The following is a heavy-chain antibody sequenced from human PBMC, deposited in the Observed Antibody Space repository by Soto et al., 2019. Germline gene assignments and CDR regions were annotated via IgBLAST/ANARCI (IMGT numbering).Heavy chain of an antibody. D-gene: IGHD3-10*01. J-gene: IGHJ4*02. CDR1: GFTFSSYG. CDR2: ISYDGSNK. Sequence: QVQLVESGGGVVQPGRSLRLSCAASGFTFSSYGMHWVRQAPGKGLEWVAVISYDGSNKYYADSVKGRFTISRDNSKNTLYLQMNSLRAEDTAVYYCAKEGGRKPVLLWFGEFGEFDYWGQGTLVTVSS. V-gene: IGHV3-30*18. CDR3: AKEGGRKPVLLWFGEFGEFDY.